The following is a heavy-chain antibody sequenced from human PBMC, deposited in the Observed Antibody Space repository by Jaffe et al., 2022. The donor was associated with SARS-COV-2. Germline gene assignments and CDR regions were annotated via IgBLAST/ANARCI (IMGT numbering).Heavy chain of an antibody. V-gene: IGHV3-15*01. CDR3: TTDPTITMVRGVHYFDY. J-gene: IGHJ4*02. CDR1: GFTFSNAW. Sequence: EVQLVESGGGLVKPGGSLRLSCAASGFTFSNAWMSWVRQAPGKGLEWVGRIKSKTDGGTTDYAAPVKGRFTISRDDSKNTLYLQMNSLKTEDTAVYYCTTDPTITMVRGVHYFDYWGQGTLVTVSS. CDR2: IKSKTDGGTT. D-gene: IGHD3-10*01.